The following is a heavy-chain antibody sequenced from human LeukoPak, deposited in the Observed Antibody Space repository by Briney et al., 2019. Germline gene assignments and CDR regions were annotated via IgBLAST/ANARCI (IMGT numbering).Heavy chain of an antibody. D-gene: IGHD3-3*01. Sequence: GGSLRLSCAASGFTFSSYSMNWVRQAPGKGPEWVSSISSSSSYIYYADSVKGRFTISRDNAKNSLYLQMNSLRAEDTAVYYCAREGVLYYDFWSGHNWFDPWGQGTLVTVSS. CDR3: AREGVLYYDFWSGHNWFDP. V-gene: IGHV3-21*01. CDR1: GFTFSSYS. CDR2: ISSSSSYI. J-gene: IGHJ5*02.